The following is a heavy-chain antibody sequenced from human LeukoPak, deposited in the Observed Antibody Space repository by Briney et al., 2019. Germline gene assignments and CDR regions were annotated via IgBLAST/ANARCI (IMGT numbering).Heavy chain of an antibody. CDR1: GFTFSSYW. J-gene: IGHJ4*02. V-gene: IGHV3-7*01. CDR2: IKQDGSEK. CDR3: ARDSSSWYNYFGY. D-gene: IGHD6-13*01. Sequence: GGSLRLSCAASGFTFSSYWMSWVRQAPGKGLEWVANIKQDGSEKYYVDSVKGRFTISRDNAKNSLYLQMNSLRAEDTAVYYCARDSSSWYNYFGYWGQGTLVTVSS.